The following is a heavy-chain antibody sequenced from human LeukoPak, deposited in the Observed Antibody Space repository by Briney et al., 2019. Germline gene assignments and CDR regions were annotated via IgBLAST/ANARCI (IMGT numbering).Heavy chain of an antibody. V-gene: IGHV1-46*01. CDR3: ARTYRPRDAFDI. CDR1: GYTFTSYY. D-gene: IGHD2-2*01. Sequence: ASVKVSCKASGYTFTSYYMHWVRQAPGQGLEWMGIINPSGGSTSYAQKFQGRVTMTRDMSTSTVYMELSSLRSEDTAVYYCARTYRPRDAFDIWGQGTMVTVSS. J-gene: IGHJ3*02. CDR2: INPSGGST.